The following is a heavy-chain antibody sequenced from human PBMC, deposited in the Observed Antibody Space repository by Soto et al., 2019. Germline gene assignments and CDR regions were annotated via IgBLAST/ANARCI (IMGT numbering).Heavy chain of an antibody. CDR3: ARVSSSADYYYYGMDV. CDR2: IIPIFGTA. V-gene: IGHV1-69*13. D-gene: IGHD6-6*01. J-gene: IGHJ6*02. CDR1: GGTFSSYA. Sequence: RASVKVSCKASGGTFSSYAISWVRQAPGQGLEWMGGIIPIFGTANYAQKFQGRVTITADESTSTAYMELSSLRSEDTAVYYCARVSSSADYYYYGMDVWGQGTTVTVSS.